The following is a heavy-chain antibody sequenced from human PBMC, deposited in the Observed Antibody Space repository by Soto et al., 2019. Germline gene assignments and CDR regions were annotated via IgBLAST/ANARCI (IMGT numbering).Heavy chain of an antibody. CDR3: AKSIAVALSAAFDV. J-gene: IGHJ3*01. D-gene: IGHD6-19*01. CDR1: KFNFSAYA. CDR2: ISGSGKTT. V-gene: IGHV3-23*01. Sequence: EVQLLESGGGLVQPGESLRLSCSASKFNFSAYAMGWVRQAPGKGLEWVSGISGSGKTTYYADSVKGHFSISRDNSKSTLFLEMHSLGVADTAIYYCAKSIAVALSAAFDVWAQGTMVTVSS.